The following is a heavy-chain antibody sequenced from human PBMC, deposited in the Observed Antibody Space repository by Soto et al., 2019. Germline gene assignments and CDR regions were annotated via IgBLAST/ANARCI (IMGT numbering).Heavy chain of an antibody. V-gene: IGHV2-5*02. Sequence: QITLKESGPTLVKPTQTLTLTCTFSGFSLSTSGVGVGWIRQPPGKALEWLALIYWDDDKRYSPSLKSRLTITKDTSKNQVVLTMTNMDPVDTATYYCAHSNCSGCSCNSYWYFDLWGRGTLVTVSS. CDR1: GFSLSTSGVG. CDR2: IYWDDDK. J-gene: IGHJ2*01. CDR3: AHSNCSGCSCNSYWYFDL. D-gene: IGHD2-15*01.